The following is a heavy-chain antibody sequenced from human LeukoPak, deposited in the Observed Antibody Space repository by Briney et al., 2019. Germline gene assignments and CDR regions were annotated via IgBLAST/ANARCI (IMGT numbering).Heavy chain of an antibody. Sequence: GGSLRLSCAASGFTFSSYAMSWVRQAPGKGLEWVSAISGSGGSTYYADSVKGRFTISRDNSKNTLYLQMNSLRAEDTAVYYCAKISSCSSGWCYYFDYWGQGTLVTVSS. CDR3: AKISSCSSGWCYYFDY. J-gene: IGHJ4*02. CDR1: GFTFSSYA. D-gene: IGHD6-13*01. CDR2: ISGSGGST. V-gene: IGHV3-23*01.